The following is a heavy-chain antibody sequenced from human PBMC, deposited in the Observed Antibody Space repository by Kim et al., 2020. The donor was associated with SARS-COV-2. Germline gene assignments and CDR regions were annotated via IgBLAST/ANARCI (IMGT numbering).Heavy chain of an antibody. CDR2: ISYDGSNK. V-gene: IGHV3-30-3*01. Sequence: GGSLRLSCAASGFTFSSYAMHWVRQAPGKGLEWVAVISYDGSNKYYADPVKGRFTISRDNSKNTLYLQMNSLRAEDTAVYYCARDSPDIAVAIVFGFDIWGQGTMVTVSS. D-gene: IGHD6-19*01. CDR1: GFTFSSYA. J-gene: IGHJ3*02. CDR3: ARDSPDIAVAIVFGFDI.